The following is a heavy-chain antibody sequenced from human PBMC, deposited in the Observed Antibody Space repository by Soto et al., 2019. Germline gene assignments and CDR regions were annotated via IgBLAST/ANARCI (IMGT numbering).Heavy chain of an antibody. CDR2: ISSSGSTI. CDR1: GFTFSSYE. CDR3: AGISGSNSWAFDI. D-gene: IGHD1-26*01. J-gene: IGHJ3*02. V-gene: IGHV3-48*03. Sequence: GGSLRLSCAASGFTFSSYEMNWVRQAPGKGLEWVSYISSSGSTIYYADSVKGRFTISRDNAKNSLYLQMNSLRAEDTAVYYCAGISGSNSWAFDIWGQGTMVTVSS.